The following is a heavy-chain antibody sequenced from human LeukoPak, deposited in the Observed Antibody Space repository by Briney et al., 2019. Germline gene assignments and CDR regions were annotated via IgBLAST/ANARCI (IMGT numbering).Heavy chain of an antibody. CDR2: IGGSGGST. CDR1: GFTFSSYA. J-gene: IGHJ4*02. V-gene: IGHV3-23*01. CDR3: AKVETAAAATLRGFDY. D-gene: IGHD6-13*01. Sequence: GGSLRLSCAASGFTFSSYAMSWVRQAPGKGLEWVSSIGGSGGSTYYADSVKGRFTVSRDNSKNTLYLQMNSLRAEDTAVYYCAKVETAAAATLRGFDYWGQGTLVTVSS.